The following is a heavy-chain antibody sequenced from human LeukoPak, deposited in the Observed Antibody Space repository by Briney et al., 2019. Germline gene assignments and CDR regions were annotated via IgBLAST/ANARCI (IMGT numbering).Heavy chain of an antibody. Sequence: GGSLRLSCAASGFTFSSYAMSWVRQAPGKGLEWVSAISGSGGSTYYADSVKGRFTIFRDNSKRTLYLQVYSLRAEDTAVYFCAKRGYSGYEPYYYYYMDIWGKGTTVTVSS. J-gene: IGHJ6*03. V-gene: IGHV3-23*01. D-gene: IGHD5-12*01. CDR2: ISGSGGST. CDR1: GFTFSSYA. CDR3: AKRGYSGYEPYYYYYMDI.